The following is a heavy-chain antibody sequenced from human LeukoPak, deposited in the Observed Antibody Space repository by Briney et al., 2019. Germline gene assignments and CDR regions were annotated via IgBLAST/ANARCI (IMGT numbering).Heavy chain of an antibody. V-gene: IGHV4-34*01. CDR2: INHSGST. CDR3: ARHDYHSNSDAFDV. D-gene: IGHD4-23*01. J-gene: IGHJ3*01. CDR1: GGSFSGYF. Sequence: SETLSLTCAVYGGSFSGYFWTWVRQPPGKGLQWIGEINHSGSTNYDPSLKSRVTISVDTSKNQFSLRLSSVTAADTAVYYCARHDYHSNSDAFDVWGQGTMVTVSS.